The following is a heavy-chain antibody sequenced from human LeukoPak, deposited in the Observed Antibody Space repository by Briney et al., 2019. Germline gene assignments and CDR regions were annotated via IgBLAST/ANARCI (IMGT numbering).Heavy chain of an antibody. CDR3: ARHPSEEQWPYYFDY. Sequence: SETLSLTCAVSGYSISSDYYWGWIRQPPRNGLVWIGSIYHSVSTYYNPSLKSRVTMSVDTSRNQFSLTLTSVTAADTAVYYCARHPSEEQWPYYFDYWGQGTLVTVSS. CDR2: IYHSVST. J-gene: IGHJ4*02. CDR1: GYSISSDYY. V-gene: IGHV4-38-2*01. D-gene: IGHD6-19*01.